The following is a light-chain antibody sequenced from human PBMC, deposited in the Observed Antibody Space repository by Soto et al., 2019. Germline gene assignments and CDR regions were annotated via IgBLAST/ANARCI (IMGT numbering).Light chain of an antibody. V-gene: IGKV3-11*01. CDR3: QHRSNWRMYT. CDR2: DTS. J-gene: IGKJ2*01. Sequence: ELVLTQSPATLSLSPGERATLSCRASQSVAGYLAWYQQQPRQGPRLLIYDTSNRATGAPPWFSGSGSGTDLTLTIRSPEPEDFAINYCQHRSNWRMYTFGQGTKLEIK. CDR1: QSVAGY.